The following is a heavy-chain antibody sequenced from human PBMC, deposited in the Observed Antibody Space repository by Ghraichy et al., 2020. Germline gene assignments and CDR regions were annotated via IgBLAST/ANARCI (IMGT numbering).Heavy chain of an antibody. CDR2: ISGSGGST. CDR1: GFTFSSYA. Sequence: GGSLRLSCAASGFTFSSYAMSWVRQAPGKGLEWVSAISGSGGSTYYADSVKGRFTISRDNSKNTLYLQMNSLRAEDTAVYYCAKDLRGLKLPYYFDYWGQGTLVTVSS. D-gene: IGHD3/OR15-3a*01. V-gene: IGHV3-23*01. CDR3: AKDLRGLKLPYYFDY. J-gene: IGHJ4*02.